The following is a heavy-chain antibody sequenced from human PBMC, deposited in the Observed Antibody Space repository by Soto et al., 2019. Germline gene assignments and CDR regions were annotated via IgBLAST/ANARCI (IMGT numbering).Heavy chain of an antibody. CDR2: IWYDGSNK. Sequence: GGSLRLSCASYGFTFSSYGMHCVLQAPGKGLEWVAVIWYDGSNKYYADSVKGRFTISRDNSKNTLYLQMNSLRVEDTALYYCGRDEVRNGVGVWGQGTTVTVSS. CDR1: GFTFSSYG. J-gene: IGHJ6*02. V-gene: IGHV3-33*01. CDR3: GRDEVRNGVGV.